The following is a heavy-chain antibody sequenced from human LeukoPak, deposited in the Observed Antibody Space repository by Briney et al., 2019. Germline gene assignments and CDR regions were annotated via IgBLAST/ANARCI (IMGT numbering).Heavy chain of an antibody. CDR1: GGSISSYY. D-gene: IGHD5-12*01. Sequence: SETLSLTCTVSGGSISSYYWSWIRQPPGKGLEWIGYIYYSGSSNYTPSLKSRVTISVDTSKNQFSLKLSSVTAADTAVYYCARVRSYSGYDFFDYWGRGTLVGVSS. J-gene: IGHJ4*02. V-gene: IGHV4-59*01. CDR3: ARVRSYSGYDFFDY. CDR2: IYYSGSS.